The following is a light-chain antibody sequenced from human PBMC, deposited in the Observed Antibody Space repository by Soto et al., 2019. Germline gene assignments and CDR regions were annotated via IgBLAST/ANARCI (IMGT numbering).Light chain of an antibody. Sequence: QSALTQPASVSGSPGQSITISCTGTSSDIGAYNFVSWYQQHPGKAPKLMLYDVNIRPSGVSNRFSGSKSGNTASLTISGLQAEDAADYYCTSWTTSTTMRFGGGTKVSVL. CDR1: SSDIGAYNF. J-gene: IGLJ2*01. CDR2: DVN. CDR3: TSWTTSTTMR. V-gene: IGLV2-14*03.